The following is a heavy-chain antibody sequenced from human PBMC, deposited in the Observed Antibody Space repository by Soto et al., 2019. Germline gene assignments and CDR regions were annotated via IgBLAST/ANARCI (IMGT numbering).Heavy chain of an antibody. J-gene: IGHJ6*02. V-gene: IGHV3-74*01. Sequence: PGGSLRLSCAASGFTFSSNWMHWVRQAPGKGLVWVSRMNSDGTSTIYADSVKGRFTIPRDNAKNTLYLQMNSLRAEDTAVYYSTRQVNYGLDVWGQGTTVTVSS. CDR1: GFTFSSNW. CDR3: TRQVNYGLDV. CDR2: MNSDGTST.